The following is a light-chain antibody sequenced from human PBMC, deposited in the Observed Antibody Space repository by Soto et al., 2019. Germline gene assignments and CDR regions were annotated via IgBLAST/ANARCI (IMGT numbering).Light chain of an antibody. J-gene: IGLJ1*01. V-gene: IGLV1-44*01. CDR3: ATWDDSLNGYV. CDR2: NNV. CDR1: SSNIGSNP. Sequence: QSVLTQSPSASETPGQRVIISCSGSSSNIGSNPVNWYQQLPGTAPKLLVFNNVRRPSGVPDRFSGSKSGTSASLAISGLQSEDEADYYCATWDDSLNGYVFGTGTKVTVL.